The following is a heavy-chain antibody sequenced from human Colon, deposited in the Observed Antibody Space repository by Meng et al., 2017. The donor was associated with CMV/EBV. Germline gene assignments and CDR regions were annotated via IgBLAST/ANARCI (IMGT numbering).Heavy chain of an antibody. Sequence: QVQLVRSGAEVKKPGASVKVSCKASGYSFASYDLNWVRLTDGQGLEWVAWMDPGSGNSTHAQRLQGRITLTRDTSTTTAYMELTNLRSEDTAVYFCARGNSWFVYWGQGTLVTVSS. CDR2: MDPGSGNS. V-gene: IGHV1-8*01. CDR3: ARGNSWFVY. CDR1: GYSFASYD. J-gene: IGHJ4*02. D-gene: IGHD3-10*01.